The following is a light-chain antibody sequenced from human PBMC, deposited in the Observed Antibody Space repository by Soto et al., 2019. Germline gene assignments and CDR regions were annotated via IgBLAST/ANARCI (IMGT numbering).Light chain of an antibody. J-gene: IGKJ1*01. Sequence: IVMTQSPAILSVSPGERVTLSCRSSQSVTTYLAWYQQKPGQAPRLLMYGASTRAIGIPARFRGSGSGTEFTLTISSLQSEDLAVYYCQQYIDWPRTLGQGTKV. V-gene: IGKV3-15*01. CDR3: QQYIDWPRT. CDR1: QSVTTY. CDR2: GAS.